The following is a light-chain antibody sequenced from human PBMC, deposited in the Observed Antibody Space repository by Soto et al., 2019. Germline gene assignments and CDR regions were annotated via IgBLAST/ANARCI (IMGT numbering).Light chain of an antibody. J-gene: IGKJ1*01. Sequence: ELVPTQSPGTRSLSPGERANLSCRASQSVSSSYLAWYQQKPCQAPRLLIYGASSRATGIPDRFSGSGSGTDFTLTISRLEPEDFAVYYCQQYGSSPPRTFGQGTKLDIK. CDR3: QQYGSSPPRT. CDR2: GAS. V-gene: IGKV3-20*01. CDR1: QSVSSSY.